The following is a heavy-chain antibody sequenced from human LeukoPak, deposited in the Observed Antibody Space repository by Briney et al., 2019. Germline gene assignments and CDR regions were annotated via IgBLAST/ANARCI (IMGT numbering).Heavy chain of an antibody. Sequence: GGSLRLSCAASGFTFSSYSMNWVRQAPGKGLEWVSYISSSSSTIYYADSVKGRFTISRDNAKNSLYLQMNSLRAEDTAVYYCARGPGDFWSEDYYYGMDVWAKGPRSPSP. V-gene: IGHV3-48*01. J-gene: IGHJ6*02. CDR1: GFTFSSYS. CDR2: ISSSSSTI. D-gene: IGHD3-3*01. CDR3: ARGPGDFWSEDYYYGMDV.